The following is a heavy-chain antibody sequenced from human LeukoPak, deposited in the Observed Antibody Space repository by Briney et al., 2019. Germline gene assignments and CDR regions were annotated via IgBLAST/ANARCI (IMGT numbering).Heavy chain of an antibody. J-gene: IGHJ3*02. V-gene: IGHV1-69*13. CDR3: ARPLDCSSTSCPNAARGAFVI. Sequence: ASVKVSCKASGGTFSSYAISWVRQAPGQGLEWMGGIIPIFCTANYAQKFQGRVTITADASTSTAYMELSSLRSEDTAVYYCARPLDCSSTSCPNAARGAFVIWGEGTMVTVSS. CDR1: GGTFSSYA. D-gene: IGHD2-2*01. CDR2: IIPIFCTA.